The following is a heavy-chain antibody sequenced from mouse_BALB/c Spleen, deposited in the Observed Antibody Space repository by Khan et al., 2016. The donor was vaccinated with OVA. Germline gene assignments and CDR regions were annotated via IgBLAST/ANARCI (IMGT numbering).Heavy chain of an antibody. Sequence: VKLLESGPGLVKPSQSLSLTCTVTGYSITSDYAWNWIRQFPGNKLEWMGYISYSGSTGYNPSLKSRLSITRDTSNNPFFLQLNSVTTEDTATYYCARRYYYGHWYFDVWGAGTTVTVSS. V-gene: IGHV3-2*02. CDR2: ISYSGST. CDR1: GYSITSDYA. CDR3: ARRYYYGHWYFDV. D-gene: IGHD1-1*01. J-gene: IGHJ1*01.